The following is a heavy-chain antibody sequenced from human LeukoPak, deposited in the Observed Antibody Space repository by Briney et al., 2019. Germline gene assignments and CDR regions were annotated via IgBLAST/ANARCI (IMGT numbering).Heavy chain of an antibody. CDR2: FNPENGNT. V-gene: IGHV1-18*01. Sequence: ASVKVSCKASGYTFTSSDINWVRQAPGQGLEWMGWFNPENGNTNYAQKVQGRVTMTADTSTSTSYMELRSLRSDDTAAYYCAREHSSSWDQFDYWGQGTLVTVSS. CDR3: AREHSSSWDQFDY. D-gene: IGHD6-13*01. CDR1: GYTFTSSD. J-gene: IGHJ4*02.